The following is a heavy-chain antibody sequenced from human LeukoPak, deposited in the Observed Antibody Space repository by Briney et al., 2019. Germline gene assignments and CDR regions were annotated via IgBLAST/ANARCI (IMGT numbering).Heavy chain of an antibody. D-gene: IGHD3-10*01. V-gene: IGHV1-69*06. Sequence: SVKVSCKXSGGTFSSYAISWVRQAPGQGLEWMGGIIPIFGTANYAQKFQGRVTITADKSTSTAYMELSSLRSEDTAVYYCAKLTYYYGSGSLSYWGQGTLVTVSS. CDR1: GGTFSSYA. J-gene: IGHJ4*02. CDR3: AKLTYYYGSGSLSY. CDR2: IIPIFGTA.